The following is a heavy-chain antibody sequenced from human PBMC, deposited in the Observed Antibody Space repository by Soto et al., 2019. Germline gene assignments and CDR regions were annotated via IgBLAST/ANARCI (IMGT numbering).Heavy chain of an antibody. CDR1: GFTFSSYS. CDR2: ISSSSSYI. CDR3: ARDRDPYSSSWYDFRGRYSSGRYFDY. J-gene: IGHJ4*02. Sequence: GGSLRLSCAASGFTFSSYSMNWVRQAPGKGLEWVSSISSSSSYIYYADSVKGRFTISRDNAKNSLYLQMNSLRAEDTAVYYCARDRDPYSSSWYDFRGRYSSGRYFDYWGQGTLVTVSS. D-gene: IGHD6-13*01. V-gene: IGHV3-21*01.